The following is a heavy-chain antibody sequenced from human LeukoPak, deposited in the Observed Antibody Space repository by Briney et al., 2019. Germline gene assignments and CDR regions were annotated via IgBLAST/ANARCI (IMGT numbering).Heavy chain of an antibody. J-gene: IGHJ4*02. D-gene: IGHD3-10*01. CDR2: IYYSWST. Sequence: PSETLSLTCTVSGCSISSSSYYWGWIRQPPGKGLEWIGSIYYSWSTYYNPSLKSRLTISVDTSKNQFSLKLSSVTAADTAVYYCARHNYYGSGSLDYWGQGTLVIVSS. CDR3: ARHNYYGSGSLDY. CDR1: GCSISSSSYY. V-gene: IGHV4-39*01.